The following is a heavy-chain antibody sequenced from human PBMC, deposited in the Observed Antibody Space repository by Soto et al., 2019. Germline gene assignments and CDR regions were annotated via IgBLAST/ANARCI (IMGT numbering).Heavy chain of an antibody. CDR3: AREPPNTSLFDC. D-gene: IGHD7-27*01. CDR2: INAGNGNT. CDR1: GYTFTSYG. J-gene: IGHJ4*02. V-gene: IGHV1-18*01. Sequence: ASVKVSCKASGYTFTSYGITWVRQAPGQGLEWMGWINAGNGNTKYSQKFQGRVTITRDTSASTAYMEVSSLRSEDTAVYYRAREPPNTSLFDCWGQGTQVTVSS.